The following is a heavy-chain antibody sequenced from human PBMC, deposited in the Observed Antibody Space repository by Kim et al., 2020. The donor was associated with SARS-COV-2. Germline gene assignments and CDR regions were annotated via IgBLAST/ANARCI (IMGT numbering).Heavy chain of an antibody. Sequence: ADSVKGRFTISSDNSKNKLYLQMNSLRAEDTAVYYCARASTGGWYSWGDYWGQGTLVTVSS. V-gene: IGHV3-30*01. CDR3: ARASTGGWYSWGDY. D-gene: IGHD6-19*01. J-gene: IGHJ4*02.